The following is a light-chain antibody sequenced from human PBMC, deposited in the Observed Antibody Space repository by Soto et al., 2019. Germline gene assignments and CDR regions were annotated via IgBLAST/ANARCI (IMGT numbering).Light chain of an antibody. Sequence: QSVLTQPPSVSGAPGERVTISCTGSSSDIGAGYRVRWYQQVPGTAPKLLIYDNTNRPSGVSVRFSGSKSGTSASLAISGLQAEDEADYYCNSYVAGSNVFGTGTQLTVL. J-gene: IGLJ1*01. V-gene: IGLV1-40*01. CDR2: DNT. CDR3: NSYVAGSNV. CDR1: SSDIGAGYR.